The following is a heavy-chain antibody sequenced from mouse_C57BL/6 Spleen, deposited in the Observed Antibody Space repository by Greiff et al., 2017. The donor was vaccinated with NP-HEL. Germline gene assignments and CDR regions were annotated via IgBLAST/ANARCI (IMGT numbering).Heavy chain of an antibody. CDR2: IDPSDSYT. V-gene: IGHV1-69*01. CDR1: GYTFTSYW. Sequence: QVQLQQSGAELVMPGASVKLSCKASGYTFTSYWMHWVKQRPGQGLEWIGEIDPSDSYTNYNQKFKGKSTLTVDKSSSTAYMQLSSLTSEDSAVYYCARNYGGYRIFADWGQGTLVTVSA. D-gene: IGHD1-1*02. CDR3: ARNYGGYRIFAD. J-gene: IGHJ3*01.